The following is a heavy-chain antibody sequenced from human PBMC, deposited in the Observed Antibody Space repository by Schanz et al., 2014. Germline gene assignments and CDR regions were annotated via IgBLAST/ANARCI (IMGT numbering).Heavy chain of an antibody. CDR3: AIIGVMVAVAGTRADY. CDR1: GFTFSTYA. J-gene: IGHJ4*02. D-gene: IGHD6-19*01. V-gene: IGHV3-23*04. CDR2: LSGSGGST. Sequence: EVQLVESGGGLVKPGGSLRLSCAASGFTFSTYAMSWVRQAPGKGLEWVSALSGSGGSTYYADSVKGRFTISRDNSRNTLYLQMNSLRTEDTAVYYCAIIGVMVAVAGTRADYWGQGTLVTVSS.